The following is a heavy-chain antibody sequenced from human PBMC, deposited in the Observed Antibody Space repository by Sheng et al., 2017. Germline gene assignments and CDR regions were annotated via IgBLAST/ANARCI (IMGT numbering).Heavy chain of an antibody. CDR2: INHSGST. V-gene: IGHV4-34*01. Sequence: QVQLQQWGAGLLKPSETLSLTCAVYGGSFSGYYWSWIRQPPGKGLEWIGEINHSGSTNYNPSLKSRVTISVDTSKNQFSLKLSSVTAADTAVYYCASVDWEAGLNWFDPWGQEPWSPSPQ. D-gene: IGHD3-9*01. J-gene: IGHJ5*02. CDR1: GGSFSGYY. CDR3: ASVDWEAGLNWFDP.